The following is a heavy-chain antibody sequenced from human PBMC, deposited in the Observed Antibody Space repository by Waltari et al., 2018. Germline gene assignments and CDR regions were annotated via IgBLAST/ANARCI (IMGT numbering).Heavy chain of an antibody. Sequence: EVQLLESGGDLVQPGGSLSLSCAASGFTFSCLAMTWVRQAPGKGLEWVSAISGSGTDTYYADSVKGRFTISRDNSKNTLYLQMTSLRVEDTAVYYCGKGDLGGSWYYWFDPRGQGALVTVSS. CDR1: GFTFSCLA. CDR2: ISGSGTDT. V-gene: IGHV3-23*01. CDR3: GKGDLGGSWYYWFDP. D-gene: IGHD6-13*01. J-gene: IGHJ5*02.